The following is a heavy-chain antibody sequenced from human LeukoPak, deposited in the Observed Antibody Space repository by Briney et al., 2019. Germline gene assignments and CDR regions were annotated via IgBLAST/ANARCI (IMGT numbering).Heavy chain of an antibody. Sequence: QPGGSLRLSCAASGFTFSSYSMNWVRQAPGKGLEWVSYISSSSSTIYYADSVKGRFTISRDNAKNSLYLQMNSLRAEDTTVYYCARVGGDYGGDYWGQGTLVTVSS. CDR2: ISSSSSTI. D-gene: IGHD4-23*01. V-gene: IGHV3-48*04. CDR3: ARVGGDYGGDY. CDR1: GFTFSSYS. J-gene: IGHJ4*02.